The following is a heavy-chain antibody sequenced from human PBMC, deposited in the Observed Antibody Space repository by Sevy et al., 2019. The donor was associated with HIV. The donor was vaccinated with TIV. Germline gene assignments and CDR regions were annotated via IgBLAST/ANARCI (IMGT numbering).Heavy chain of an antibody. CDR1: GFTFSSYG. Sequence: GGSLRLSCAASGFTFSSYGMHWVRQGPGKGLEWVATIWYDGSNKYYADSVKGRFTISRDNSKNTLYLQVKSLRTEDTAVYYCARDQHDYAGNLRTGWFDPWGQGTLVTVSS. D-gene: IGHD4-17*01. V-gene: IGHV3-30*02. CDR2: IWYDGSNK. J-gene: IGHJ5*02. CDR3: ARDQHDYAGNLRTGWFDP.